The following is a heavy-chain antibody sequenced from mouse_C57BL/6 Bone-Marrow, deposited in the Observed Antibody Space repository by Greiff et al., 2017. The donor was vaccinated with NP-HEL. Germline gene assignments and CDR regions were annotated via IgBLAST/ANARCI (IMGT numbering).Heavy chain of an antibody. V-gene: IGHV10-1*01. CDR1: GFSFNTYA. CDR2: IRSKSNNYAT. D-gene: IGHD6-1*01. Sequence: EVQLQESGGGLVQPKGSLKLSCAASGFSFNTYAMNWVRQAPGKGLEWVARIRSKSNNYATYYADSVKDRFTISRDDSESMLYLQMNNLKTEDTAMYYCVRESCSEAMDYWGQGTSVTVSS. J-gene: IGHJ4*01. CDR3: VRESCSEAMDY.